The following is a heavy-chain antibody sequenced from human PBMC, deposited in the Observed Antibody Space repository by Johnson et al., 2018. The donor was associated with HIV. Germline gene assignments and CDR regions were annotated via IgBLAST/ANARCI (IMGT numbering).Heavy chain of an antibody. CDR1: GFTFSDCY. CDR2: ISSSGSTI. J-gene: IGHJ3*01. D-gene: IGHD6-13*01. CDR3: ARLMAARTLDDAFDL. V-gene: IGHV3-11*04. Sequence: QVHLVESGGGLVKPGGSLRLSCAASGFTFSDCYMSWLRQAPGKGLEWVSYISSSGSTIYYADSVKGRFTISRDNAKNSLYLQMNSLRAEDTAVYYCARLMAARTLDDAFDLWGQGTMVTVSS.